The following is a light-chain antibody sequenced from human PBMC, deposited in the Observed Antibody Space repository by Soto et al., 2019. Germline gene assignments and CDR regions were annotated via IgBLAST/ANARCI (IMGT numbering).Light chain of an antibody. J-gene: IGKJ2*01. V-gene: IGKV1-39*01. CDR2: SAS. CDR3: QHGYVAPYN. CDR1: QDINVY. Sequence: DIQMTQSPSSVSASVGDTVTISLRASQDINVYLNWYQQKPGEVPKLLIYSASSLHSGVPSRFTGSGSETDFTLTIRSLQPEDFATYYCQHGYVAPYNFGQGTKVDI.